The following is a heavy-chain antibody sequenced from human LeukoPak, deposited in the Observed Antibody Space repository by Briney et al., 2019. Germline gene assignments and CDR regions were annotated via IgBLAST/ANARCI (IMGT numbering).Heavy chain of an antibody. D-gene: IGHD3-10*01. J-gene: IGHJ3*02. Sequence: SETLSLTCTVSGGSVSSGSYYWSWIRQPPGKGLEWIGYIYYSGSTNYNPSLKSRVTISVDTSKNQFSLKLSSVTAADTAVYYCARDYYGSGSYGFPYDAFDIWGQGTMVTVSS. CDR2: IYYSGST. V-gene: IGHV4-61*01. CDR3: ARDYYGSGSYGFPYDAFDI. CDR1: GGSVSSGSYY.